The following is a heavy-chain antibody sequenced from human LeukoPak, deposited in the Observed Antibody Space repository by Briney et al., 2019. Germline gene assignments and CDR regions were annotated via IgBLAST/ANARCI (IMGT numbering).Heavy chain of an antibody. CDR2: ISAYNGNA. D-gene: IGHD6-13*01. CDR3: ARAPQQLIDAFDI. J-gene: IGHJ3*02. V-gene: IGHV1-18*01. CDR1: GYTFTSYG. Sequence: ASVKVSCKASGYTFTSYGISWVRQAPRQGLERMGWISAYNGNANYAQKLQGRVTMTTDTSTSTAYMELRSLRSDDTAVYYCARAPQQLIDAFDIWGQGTMVTVSS.